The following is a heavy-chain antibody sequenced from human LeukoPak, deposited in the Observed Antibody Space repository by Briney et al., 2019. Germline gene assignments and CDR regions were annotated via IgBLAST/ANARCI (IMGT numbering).Heavy chain of an antibody. V-gene: IGHV4-31*03. J-gene: IGHJ4*02. CDR3: ARVSATVTTEYYFDY. CDR2: IYYSGST. Sequence: SETLSLTCTVSGGSISSGGYYWSWIRQHLGKGLEWIGYIYYSGSTYYNPSLKSRVTISVDTSKNQFSLKLSSVTAADTAVYYCARVSATVTTEYYFDYWGQGTLVTVSS. D-gene: IGHD4-17*01. CDR1: GGSISSGGYY.